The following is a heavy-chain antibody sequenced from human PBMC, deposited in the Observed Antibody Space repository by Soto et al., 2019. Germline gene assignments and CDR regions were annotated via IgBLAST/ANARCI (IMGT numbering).Heavy chain of an antibody. CDR2: ISGSGASS. V-gene: IGHV3-23*01. Sequence: GVLGVSSAASGLIFGGYAMIWVRQAPGKGLEWVAAISGSGASSFFADSVRGRFVISRDNSQNTVFLQMSNLRAEDTAMYYCTKGSRGYTNYFFDSWGLGTLVTVSS. J-gene: IGHJ4*02. CDR1: GLIFGGYA. D-gene: IGHD6-25*01. CDR3: TKGSRGYTNYFFDS.